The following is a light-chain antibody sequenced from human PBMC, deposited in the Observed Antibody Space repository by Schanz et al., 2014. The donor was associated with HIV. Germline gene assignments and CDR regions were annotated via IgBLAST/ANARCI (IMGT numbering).Light chain of an antibody. CDR2: QAS. CDR3: QQFHTYPYT. J-gene: IGKJ2*01. V-gene: IGKV1-5*03. Sequence: DIQMTQSPSTLSASVGDRVTITCRASQTIGRFLAWYQQKPGRAPKLLIYQASTLQTGVPSRFSGSGSGTEFTLTISGLLPDDFATYFCQQFHTYPYTFGQGTKLEIK. CDR1: QTIGRF.